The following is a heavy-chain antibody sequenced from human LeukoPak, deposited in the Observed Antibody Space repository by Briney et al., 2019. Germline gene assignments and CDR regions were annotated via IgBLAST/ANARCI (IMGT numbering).Heavy chain of an antibody. CDR3: ARITIFGVVTDDAFDV. V-gene: IGHV4-59*01. CDR2: FYYSGTT. Sequence: SETLSLTCTVSGGSINSYYWSWIRQPPGMGLEWIGYFYYSGTTNYNPSLKSRVTISVDTSQNQFSLKLSSVTAADTAVYFCARITIFGVVTDDAFDVWGQGTMVTVSS. D-gene: IGHD3-3*01. J-gene: IGHJ3*01. CDR1: GGSINSYY.